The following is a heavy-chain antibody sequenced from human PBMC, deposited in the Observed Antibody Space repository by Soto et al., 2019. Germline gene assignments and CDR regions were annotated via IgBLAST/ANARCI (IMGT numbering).Heavy chain of an antibody. CDR1: GYTFTSYG. J-gene: IGHJ4*02. V-gene: IGHV1-18*04. Sequence: GASVKVSCKASGYTFTSYGISWVRQAPGQGLEWMGWISAYNGNTNYAQKLQGRVTMTTDTSTSTAYMELRSLRSDDTAAYYCARDGSLSIVVVPAAPDYWGQGTLVTVSS. D-gene: IGHD2-2*01. CDR2: ISAYNGNT. CDR3: ARDGSLSIVVVPAAPDY.